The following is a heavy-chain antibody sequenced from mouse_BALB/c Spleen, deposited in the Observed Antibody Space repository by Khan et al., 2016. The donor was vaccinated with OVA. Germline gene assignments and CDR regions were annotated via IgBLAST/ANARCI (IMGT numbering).Heavy chain of an antibody. CDR2: INPSSGYT. CDR1: GYTFTSYW. CDR3: ARDRIDY. Sequence: QVQLKESGAELAKPGASVKMSCKASGYTFTSYWMYWVKQRPGQGLEWIGYINPSSGYTEYNQNFKDKATLTADKSSSTAYMQLSSLTSEDSAVYYCARDRIDYWGQGTTLTVSS. J-gene: IGHJ2*01. V-gene: IGHV1-7*01.